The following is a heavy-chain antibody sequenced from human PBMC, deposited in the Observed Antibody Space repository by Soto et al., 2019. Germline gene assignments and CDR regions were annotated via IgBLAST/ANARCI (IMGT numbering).Heavy chain of an antibody. CDR3: ARLDRIVCHLDY. V-gene: IGHV4-31*02. J-gene: IGHJ4*02. Sequence: ASEKRRHSWTVSADSMNRGGHLWSWIRQHTGKGLEWIGYIYYSGSTRYNPSLKSRATISIDTSKNQFSLRLTSVTAADTAVYYCARLDRIVCHLDYWGQGTRVT. CDR1: ADSMNRGGHL. CDR2: IYYSGST. D-gene: IGHD2-21*01.